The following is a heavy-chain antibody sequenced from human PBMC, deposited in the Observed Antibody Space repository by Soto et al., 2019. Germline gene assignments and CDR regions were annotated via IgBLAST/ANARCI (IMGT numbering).Heavy chain of an antibody. D-gene: IGHD6-13*01. Sequence: SQTLSLTCAISGDSVSSNIVTWDWIRQSPSRGLEWLGRTYYRSQWFNDYAVSVKSRMTINADTSKNQFSLQLNYVTPEDTAVYYCARLIGTSWFVGWGQGILVTVSS. CDR3: ARLIGTSWFVG. V-gene: IGHV6-1*01. CDR1: GDSVSSNIVT. J-gene: IGHJ4*02. CDR2: TYYRSQWFN.